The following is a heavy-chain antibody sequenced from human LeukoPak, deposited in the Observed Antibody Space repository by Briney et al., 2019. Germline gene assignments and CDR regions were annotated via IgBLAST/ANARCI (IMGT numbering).Heavy chain of an antibody. D-gene: IGHD3-10*01. CDR3: ARPMVRGVIIVYGASDI. V-gene: IGHV3-30*04. CDR2: ISYDGSNK. CDR1: GFTFSSYA. Sequence: PGRSLRLSCAASGFTFSSYAMHWVRQAPGKGLEWVAVISYDGSNKYYADSVKGRFTISRDNSKNTLYLQMNSLRAEDTAVYYCARPMVRGVIIVYGASDIWGQGTMVTVSS. J-gene: IGHJ3*02.